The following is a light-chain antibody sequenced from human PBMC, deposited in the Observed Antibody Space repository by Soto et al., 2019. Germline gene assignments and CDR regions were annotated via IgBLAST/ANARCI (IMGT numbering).Light chain of an antibody. V-gene: IGKV1-39*01. Sequence: DIQMTQSPSSLSASVGDRVTITCRASQSISIYLNWYQQKPGKAPEVLIYAASTFQSGVPSRFSGSGSGTDFTLTISSLHTEDFATYYCQQYDHPPYTFGQGTKLESK. CDR2: AAS. CDR1: QSISIY. J-gene: IGKJ2*01. CDR3: QQYDHPPYT.